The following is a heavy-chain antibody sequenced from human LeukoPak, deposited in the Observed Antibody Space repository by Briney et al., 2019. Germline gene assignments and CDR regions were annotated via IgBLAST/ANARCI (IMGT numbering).Heavy chain of an antibody. CDR1: GGSISSGSYY. J-gene: IGHJ5*02. D-gene: IGHD6-19*01. V-gene: IGHV4-39*02. CDR2: VYYSGST. CDR3: ARRLSGWYQNWFDP. Sequence: PSETLSLTCTVSGGSISSGSYYWGWIRQSPGKGLEWIGSVYYSGSTYYNPSLKSRVTISVDTSKNHFSLKLSSVTAADTAVYYCARRLSGWYQNWFDPWGQGTLVTVSS.